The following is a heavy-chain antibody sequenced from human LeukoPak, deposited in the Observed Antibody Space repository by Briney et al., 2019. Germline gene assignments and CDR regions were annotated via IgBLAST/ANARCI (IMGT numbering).Heavy chain of an antibody. V-gene: IGHV1-18*01. D-gene: IGHD3-10*01. CDR1: GYTFTSYG. CDR2: ISAYNGDT. J-gene: IGHJ4*02. Sequence: ASVKVFCKASGYTFTSYGISWVRQAPGQGLEWMGWISAYNGDTNYAQKLQGGVTMTTDTSTSTAYMELRSLRSDDTAVYYCARVPVSPVWFGEFSPSYYFDYWGQGTLVTVSS. CDR3: ARVPVSPVWFGEFSPSYYFDY.